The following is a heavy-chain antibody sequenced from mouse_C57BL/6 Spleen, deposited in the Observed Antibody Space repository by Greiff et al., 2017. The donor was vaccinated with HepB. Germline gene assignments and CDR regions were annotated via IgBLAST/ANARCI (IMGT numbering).Heavy chain of an antibody. CDR2: ISDGGSYT. CDR3: ARDGNYGKNYFDY. Sequence: DVKLVESGGGLVKPGGSLKLSCAASGFTFSSYAMSWVRQTPEKRLEWVATISDGGSYTYYPDNVKGRFTISRDNAKNNLYLQMSHLKSEDTAMYYCARDGNYGKNYFDYWGQGTTLTVSS. CDR1: GFTFSSYA. J-gene: IGHJ2*01. V-gene: IGHV5-4*01. D-gene: IGHD1-1*02.